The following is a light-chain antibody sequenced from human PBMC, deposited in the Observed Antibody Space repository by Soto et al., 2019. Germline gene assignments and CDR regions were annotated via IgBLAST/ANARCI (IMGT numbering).Light chain of an antibody. CDR2: ENN. CDR1: SASTASNY. CDR3: QSYDSRNHVV. V-gene: IGLV6-57*04. J-gene: IGLJ2*01. Sequence: NFMLTQPHSVSESPGKTVTISCTRSSASTASNYVQWYQQRPGSAPTTVIYENNQRPSGVPDRFSGSIDSSSNSASLTISGLKTEDEADYYCQSYDSRNHVVFGGGTSSPS.